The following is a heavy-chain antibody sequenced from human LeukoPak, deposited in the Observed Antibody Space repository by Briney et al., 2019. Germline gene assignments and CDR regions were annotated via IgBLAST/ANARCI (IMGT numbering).Heavy chain of an antibody. CDR2: MNPNSGNT. V-gene: IGHV1-8*01. CDR3: ARGIGPNYYDSSGTPDY. J-gene: IGHJ4*02. CDR1: GYTFTSYD. D-gene: IGHD3-22*01. Sequence: ASVKVSCKASGYTFTSYDINWVQQATGQGLEWMGWMNPNSGNTGYAQKFQGRVTMTRNTSISTAYMELSSLRSEDTAVYYCARGIGPNYYDSSGTPDYWGQGTLVTVSS.